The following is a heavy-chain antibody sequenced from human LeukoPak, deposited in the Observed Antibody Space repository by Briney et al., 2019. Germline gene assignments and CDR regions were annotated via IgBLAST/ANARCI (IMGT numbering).Heavy chain of an antibody. CDR3: ARDTDTVTTILDY. Sequence: PGGSLRLSCAASGFTFSSYWMHWVRQGPGKGLVWVSRINNDGSSTSYADSVKGRFTISRDNAKNTLYLQMNSLRAEDTAVYYCARDTDTVTTILDYWGQGTLVTVSS. J-gene: IGHJ4*02. V-gene: IGHV3-74*01. D-gene: IGHD4-17*01. CDR1: GFTFSSYW. CDR2: INNDGSST.